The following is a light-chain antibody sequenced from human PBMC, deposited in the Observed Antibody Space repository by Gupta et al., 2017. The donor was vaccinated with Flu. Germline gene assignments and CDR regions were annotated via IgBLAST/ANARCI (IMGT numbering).Light chain of an antibody. Sequence: VMPQSPATLSVSPGERATLSCRAGQSISSNLAWYQQKPGQAPRLLIYDASTRATGIPARFSGSGSGTEFTLTINSLQSEDFAVYYCYQYNGRPPLTFGGGTRVEIK. V-gene: IGKV3-15*01. CDR1: QSISSN. J-gene: IGKJ4*01. CDR3: YQYNGRPPLT. CDR2: DAS.